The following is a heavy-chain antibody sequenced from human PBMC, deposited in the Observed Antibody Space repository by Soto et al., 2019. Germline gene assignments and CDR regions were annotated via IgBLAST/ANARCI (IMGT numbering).Heavy chain of an antibody. Sequence: QVQLVQSGAEVKKPGASVTVSCKAFGYTFTGYFMHWVRQAPGQGLEWMGWINPNSGGTNYAQKFQGRVTMTRDTSIRTAYMELTRLRYDDTAVYFCARGEQNVAPFATWGQGTLVTVSS. CDR3: ARGEQNVAPFAT. J-gene: IGHJ5*02. CDR1: GYTFTGYF. V-gene: IGHV1-2*02. CDR2: INPNSGGT. D-gene: IGHD1-26*01.